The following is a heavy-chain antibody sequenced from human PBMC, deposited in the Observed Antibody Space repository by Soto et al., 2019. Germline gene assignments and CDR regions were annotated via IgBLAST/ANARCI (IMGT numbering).Heavy chain of an antibody. D-gene: IGHD3-10*01. J-gene: IGHJ6*03. CDR2: MNPNSGNA. CDR1: GYTFTSYD. CDR3: ARVGSLRLLFDYYYYMDV. V-gene: IGHV1-8*01. Sequence: GASLKVSCKASGYTFTSYDINWVRQATGQGLEWMGWMNPNSGNAGYAQKFQGRVTMTRNTSISTAYMELSSLRSEDTAVYYCARVGSLRLLFDYYYYMDVWGKGTTVTVSS.